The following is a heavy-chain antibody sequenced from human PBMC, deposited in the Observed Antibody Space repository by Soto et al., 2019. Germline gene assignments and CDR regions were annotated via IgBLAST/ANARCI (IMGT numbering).Heavy chain of an antibody. J-gene: IGHJ4*02. Sequence: EVQLVESGGGLIQRGGSLRLSCAVSEFTVSSNYMSWVRQAPGKGLEWVSLIYSGGSTYYADSVKGRFTISRDNSKNTLYLQMNSLRAEDTAVYYCATFIVGATMWGQGTLVTVSS. D-gene: IGHD1-26*01. CDR3: ATFIVGATM. V-gene: IGHV3-53*01. CDR2: IYSGGST. CDR1: EFTVSSNY.